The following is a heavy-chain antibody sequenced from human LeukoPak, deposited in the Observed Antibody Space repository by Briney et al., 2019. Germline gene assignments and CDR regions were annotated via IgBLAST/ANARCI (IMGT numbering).Heavy chain of an antibody. CDR3: AREDYDSRVFDY. V-gene: IGHV4-59*12. CDR1: GGSISTYY. D-gene: IGHD3-22*01. Sequence: SETLSLTCTVSGGSISTYYWSWIRQPPGKGLEWIGYIYYNGSTNYNPSLKSRVTISVDTSKNQFSLKLSSVTAADTAVYYCAREDYDSRVFDYWGQGTLVTVSS. CDR2: IYYNGST. J-gene: IGHJ4*02.